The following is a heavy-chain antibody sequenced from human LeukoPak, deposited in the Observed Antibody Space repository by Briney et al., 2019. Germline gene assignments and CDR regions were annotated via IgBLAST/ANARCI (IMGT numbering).Heavy chain of an antibody. CDR2: IYSTTTYI. Sequence: PGGSLRLSCAASGFTFSSFSMNWVRQAPGKGLEWVSSIYSTTTYIYYADSVKGRFTISRDNAENSLYLQMSSLRAEDRAVYYCARGSGSLGYWGQGTLVTVSS. J-gene: IGHJ4*02. V-gene: IGHV3-21*01. D-gene: IGHD1-26*01. CDR3: ARGSGSLGY. CDR1: GFTFSSFS.